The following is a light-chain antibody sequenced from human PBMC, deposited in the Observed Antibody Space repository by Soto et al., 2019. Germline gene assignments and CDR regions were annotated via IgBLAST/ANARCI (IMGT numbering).Light chain of an antibody. Sequence: QSALTQPASVSGSPGQSITISCTGTSSDVGGYNYVSWYQQHPGKAPKIMIYEVSNRPSGVSNRFSGSKSGNTASLTISGLQAEDEADYYCSSYTSSSTLGVFGTGTKLTVL. CDR3: SSYTSSSTLGV. CDR2: EVS. CDR1: SSDVGGYNY. J-gene: IGLJ1*01. V-gene: IGLV2-14*01.